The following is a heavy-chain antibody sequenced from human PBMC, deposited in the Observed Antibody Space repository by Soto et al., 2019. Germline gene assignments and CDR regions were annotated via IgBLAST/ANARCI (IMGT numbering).Heavy chain of an antibody. V-gene: IGHV1-8*01. J-gene: IGHJ6*02. CDR2: MNPNSGNT. CDR1: GYTFTSYD. D-gene: IGHD1-1*01. CDR3: ARERTGTTSMDV. Sequence: QVQLVQYGAEVKKPGASVRVSCKASGYTFTSYDINWVRQATGQGLEWMGWMNPNSGNTGYAQKFQGRVTMTRNTSISTAYMELSSLRSEDTAVYYCARERTGTTSMDVWGQGTTVTVSS.